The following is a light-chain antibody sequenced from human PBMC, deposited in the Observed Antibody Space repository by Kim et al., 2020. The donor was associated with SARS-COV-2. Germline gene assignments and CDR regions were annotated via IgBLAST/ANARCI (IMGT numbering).Light chain of an antibody. CDR2: GKN. CDR3: NSRESSTKHWM. V-gene: IGLV3-19*01. Sequence: SSELTQDPAVSVALGQTVRITCQGDSLRNYYASWYQQKPGQAPVLVFFGKNNRPSGIPDRFSGSSSGNTASLTITAAQAEDEADYYCNSRESSTKHWMFGGGTQLTVL. CDR1: SLRNYY. J-gene: IGLJ3*02.